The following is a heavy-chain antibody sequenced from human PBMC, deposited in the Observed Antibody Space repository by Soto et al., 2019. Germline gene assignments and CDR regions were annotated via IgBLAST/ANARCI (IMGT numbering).Heavy chain of an antibody. CDR1: GFNFNTFA. V-gene: IGHV3-23*01. D-gene: IGHD5-12*01. CDR2: ISSSGDSR. Sequence: EEQVSESGGGLVQSGGSLRLSCAASGFNFNTFAMRWIRQAPGKGLEWVSHISSSGDSRDYADSVRGRFTISRDNSKNVLFLQMNSLRADDTATYYCAKDPPSPWTANWVDPWGKGTLVTVSS. J-gene: IGHJ5*02. CDR3: AKDPPSPWTANWVDP.